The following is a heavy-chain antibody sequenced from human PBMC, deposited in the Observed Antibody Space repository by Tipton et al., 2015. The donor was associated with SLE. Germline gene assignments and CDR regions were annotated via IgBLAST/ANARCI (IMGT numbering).Heavy chain of an antibody. D-gene: IGHD2-15*01. CDR2: IWHDGSNK. CDR1: GFRSPFTDYG. J-gene: IGHJ2*01. Sequence: SPRLSCVASGFRSPFTDYGMYWVRQTPGKGLEWVAVIWHDGSNKGYVDSAKGRFIISKDDSKSTLYLQMNSLTVDDTGLYFCARARGILGGSGWYLELWGRGTQVTVSS. CDR3: ARARGILGGSGWYLEL. V-gene: IGHV3-33*07.